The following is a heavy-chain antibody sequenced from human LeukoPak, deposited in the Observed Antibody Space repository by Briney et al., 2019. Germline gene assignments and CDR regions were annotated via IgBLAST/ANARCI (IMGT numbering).Heavy chain of an antibody. CDR2: ISYDGSNK. CDR1: GFTFSSYG. J-gene: IGHJ6*02. Sequence: GGSLRLSCAASGFTFSSYGMHWVRQAPGKGLEWVAVISYDGSNKYYADSVKGRFTISRDNSKNTLYLQMNSLRAEDTAVYYCAKDLYGGSYSLYYYYGMDVWGQGTTVTVSS. D-gene: IGHD1-26*01. V-gene: IGHV3-30*18. CDR3: AKDLYGGSYSLYYYYGMDV.